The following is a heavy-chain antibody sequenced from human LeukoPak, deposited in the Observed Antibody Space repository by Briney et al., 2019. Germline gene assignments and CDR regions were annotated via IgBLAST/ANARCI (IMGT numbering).Heavy chain of an antibody. CDR1: GDSVSSNNAA. V-gene: IGHV6-1*01. CDR3: ARGGRSGTYYSFDY. Sequence: SQTLSLTCVISGDSVSSNNAAWNWIRQSPSRGLEWLGRTYYRSRWNNDYAVSVKSRVTINPDTSKNQFPLQLNSVTPEDTAVYYCARGGRSGTYYSFDYWGQGTLVTVSS. J-gene: IGHJ4*02. D-gene: IGHD1-26*01. CDR2: TYYRSRWNN.